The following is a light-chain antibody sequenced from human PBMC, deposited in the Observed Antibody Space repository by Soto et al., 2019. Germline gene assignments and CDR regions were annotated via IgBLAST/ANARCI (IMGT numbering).Light chain of an antibody. CDR3: LQYDTYPVI. CDR1: QGINNY. CDR2: ETS. V-gene: IGKV1-16*01. Sequence: DIQLTQSPSSLSASVGDRVTITCRASQGINNYLAWYQQKPGKAPKSLIYETSILQSGVPLRFGGGGSGTQFTLTISSLQPEDTATYYCLQYDTYPVIFGEGTSVEI. J-gene: IGKJ4*01.